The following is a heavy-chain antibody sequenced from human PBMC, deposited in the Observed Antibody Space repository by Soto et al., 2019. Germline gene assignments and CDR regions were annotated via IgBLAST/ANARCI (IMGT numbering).Heavy chain of an antibody. CDR3: AKDLRGSSVFGLFDP. J-gene: IGHJ5*02. Sequence: HPGGSLRLSCEASGFTLSNYVMTWVRQAPGKGLEWVSSISGGGGGTYYADSVKGRFTISRDNSKNTVYLQMNSPRDEDTAVYYCAKDLRGSSVFGLFDPWGQGTLVTVSS. CDR2: ISGGGGGT. D-gene: IGHD3-10*01. CDR1: GFTLSNYV. V-gene: IGHV3-23*01.